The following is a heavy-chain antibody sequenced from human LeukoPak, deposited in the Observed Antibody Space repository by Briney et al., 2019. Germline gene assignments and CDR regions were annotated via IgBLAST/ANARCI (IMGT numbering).Heavy chain of an antibody. J-gene: IGHJ4*02. CDR2: ISGSGSTI. D-gene: IGHD6-13*01. CDR1: GFTFSSYE. V-gene: IGHV3-48*03. Sequence: GGSLRLSCAASGFTFSSYEMNWVRQAPGKGLELVSYISGSGSTIYYGDSVKGRFTISRDNAKNSLYLQMNSLRAEDTAVYYCARRQHFDYWGQGTLVTVSS. CDR3: ARRQHFDY.